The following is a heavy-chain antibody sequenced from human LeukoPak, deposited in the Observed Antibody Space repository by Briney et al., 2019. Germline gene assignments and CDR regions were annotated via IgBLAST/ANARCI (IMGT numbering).Heavy chain of an antibody. J-gene: IGHJ4*02. CDR1: GFTFSSYA. V-gene: IGHV3-23*01. CDR2: ISGSGGST. CDR3: AKRYCSSTSCYGDY. Sequence: GGSLRLSCAASGFTFSSYAMSWVRQAPGKGLEWVSAISGSGGSTYYADSVKGRFTISRDNSKNTLFLQMDSLRAEDTAVYYCAKRYCSSTSCYGDYWGQGTLVTVSS. D-gene: IGHD2-2*01.